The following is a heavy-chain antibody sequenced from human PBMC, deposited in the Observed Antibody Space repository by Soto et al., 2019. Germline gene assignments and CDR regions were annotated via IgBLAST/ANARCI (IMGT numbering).Heavy chain of an antibody. J-gene: IGHJ4*02. CDR3: EREAIAVAGRFDY. V-gene: IGHV4-59*01. CDR1: GGSISSYY. Sequence: XESLSLACTVSGGSISSYYGSWIRQPPGKGLGWIGYIYYSGSTNYNPSLKSRVTISVDTSKNQFSLKLSSVTAADTAVYYCEREAIAVAGRFDYWGQGTLVTVSS. CDR2: IYYSGST. D-gene: IGHD6-19*01.